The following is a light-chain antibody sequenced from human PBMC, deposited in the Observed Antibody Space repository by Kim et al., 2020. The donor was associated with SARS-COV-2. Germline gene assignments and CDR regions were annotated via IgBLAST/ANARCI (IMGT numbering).Light chain of an antibody. Sequence: QRVTITCSESSSNIGSKTVNWYQQLPGSAPKLLIHSNDQRPSGVPDRFSGSKSGTSASLAISGLQSDDEADYYCAAWDDSLSGPLIFGGGTQLTVL. J-gene: IGLJ2*01. CDR3: AAWDDSLSGPLI. V-gene: IGLV1-44*01. CDR2: SND. CDR1: SSNIGSKT.